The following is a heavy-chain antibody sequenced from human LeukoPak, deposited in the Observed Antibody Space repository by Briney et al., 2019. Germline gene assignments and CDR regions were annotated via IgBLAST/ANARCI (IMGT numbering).Heavy chain of an antibody. D-gene: IGHD3-10*01. CDR2: ISYDGNNK. Sequence: GGSLRLSCAASGFTFSSYAMHWVRQAPGKGLEWVTIISYDGNNKYYADSVKGRFTISRDNSKNTLYLQMNSLRAEDTAVYYCARGSIKEYYYGLDVWGQGTTVTVSS. J-gene: IGHJ6*02. CDR1: GFTFSSYA. V-gene: IGHV3-30*04. CDR3: ARGSIKEYYYGLDV.